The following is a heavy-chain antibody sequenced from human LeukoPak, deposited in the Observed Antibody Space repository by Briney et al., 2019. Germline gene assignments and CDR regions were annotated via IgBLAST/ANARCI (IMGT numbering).Heavy chain of an antibody. D-gene: IGHD3-10*01. J-gene: IGHJ4*02. V-gene: IGHV4-38-2*01. Sequence: PSETLSLTSAVSGDSISSGYYWGWIRQPPGKGLEWIGSIYHSGSTYYNPSLKSRVTISVDTSKNQFSLKLSSVTAADTAVYYCARRVGSGTYYSFDYWGQGTLVTVSS. CDR1: GDSISSGYY. CDR2: IYHSGST. CDR3: ARRVGSGTYYSFDY.